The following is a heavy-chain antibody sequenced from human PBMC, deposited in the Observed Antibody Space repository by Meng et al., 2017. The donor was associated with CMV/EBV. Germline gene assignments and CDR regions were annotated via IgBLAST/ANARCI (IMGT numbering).Heavy chain of an antibody. D-gene: IGHD2-21*01. CDR3: ARGLITGHYYGMDV. CDR2: IIPILGIA. CDR1: GGTFSSYA. V-gene: IGHV1-69*10. J-gene: IGHJ6*02. Sequence: SVQVSCKASGGTFSSYAISWVRQAPGQGREWMGGIIPILGIANYAQKFQGRVTITADKSTSTAYMELSSLRSEDTAVYYCARGLITGHYYGMDVGGQGTTVTVSS.